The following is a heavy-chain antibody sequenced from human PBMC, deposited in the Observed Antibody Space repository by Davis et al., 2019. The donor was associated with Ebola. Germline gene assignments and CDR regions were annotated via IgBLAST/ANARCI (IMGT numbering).Heavy chain of an antibody. Sequence: PSETLSLTCTVSGGSISSSSYYWGWIRQPPGKGLEWIGSIYYSGSTYYNPSLKSRVTVSVDTSKNQFSLKLSSVTAADTAVYYCARHSSSWYMGGDYWGQGTLVTVSS. CDR3: ARHSSSWYMGGDY. CDR1: GGSISSSSYY. J-gene: IGHJ4*02. V-gene: IGHV4-39*01. CDR2: IYYSGST. D-gene: IGHD6-13*01.